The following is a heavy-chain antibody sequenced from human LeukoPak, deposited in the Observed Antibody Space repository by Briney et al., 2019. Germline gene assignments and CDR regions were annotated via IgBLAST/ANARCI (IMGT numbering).Heavy chain of an antibody. CDR2: IYSGGST. CDR3: ARGPGDGIGTMVRGVMIS. V-gene: IGHV3-53*01. J-gene: IGHJ4*02. Sequence: GSLRLSCEASGFTFSSYDMHWVRQVTGRGLEWVSVIYSGGSTYYADSVKGRFTISRDNSKNTLYLQMNSLRAEDTAVYYCARGPGDGIGTMVRGVMISWGQGTLVTVSS. CDR1: GFTFSSYD. D-gene: IGHD3-10*01.